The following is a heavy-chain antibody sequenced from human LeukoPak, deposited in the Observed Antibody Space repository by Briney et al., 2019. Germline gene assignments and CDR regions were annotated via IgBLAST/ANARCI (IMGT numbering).Heavy chain of an antibody. D-gene: IGHD3-10*01. V-gene: IGHV4-61*02. CDR3: ARGAVVRGVSLNWFGP. CDR2: IYSSGST. Sequence: PSETLSLTCTISGGSISSGSYYWNWIRQPAGKGLEWIGRIYSSGSTNYNPSLRSRVTMSVDTSKNQFSLKLNSVTAADTAVYYCARGAVVRGVSLNWFGPWGQGTLVTVSS. CDR1: GGSISSGSYY. J-gene: IGHJ5*02.